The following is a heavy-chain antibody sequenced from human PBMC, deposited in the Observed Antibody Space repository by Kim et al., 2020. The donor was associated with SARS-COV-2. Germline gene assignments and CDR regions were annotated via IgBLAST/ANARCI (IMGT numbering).Heavy chain of an antibody. Sequence: ASVKVSCKASGYTFTSYYIHWVRQAPGQGLEWMGIINPSGGSRSYAQKFQGRVTMTRDTSTSTVYMELSSLRSEDTAVYYCARARGQWGATTGYAFDIWGQGAMVTVSS. CDR1: GYTFTSYY. D-gene: IGHD1-26*01. CDR2: INPSGGSR. CDR3: ARARGQWGATTGYAFDI. J-gene: IGHJ3*02. V-gene: IGHV1-46*01.